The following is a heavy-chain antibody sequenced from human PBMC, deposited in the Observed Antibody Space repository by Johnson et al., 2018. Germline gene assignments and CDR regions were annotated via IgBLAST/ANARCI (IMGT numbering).Heavy chain of an antibody. D-gene: IGHD3-16*01. CDR1: GFSFSTSG. CDR2: IWHDGTKK. J-gene: IGHJ6*02. V-gene: IGHV3-33*01. CDR3: ASDLFIVWERYAMDV. Sequence: QVQLLESGGGVVQXGRSLRLXCAASGFSFSTSGMHWVRQAPGKGLEWVAVIWHDGTKKDYADSVKGRFTIPRDNAKNSLFLQMNNLRDEDTAVYYCASDLFIVWERYAMDVWGQGTTVTVSS.